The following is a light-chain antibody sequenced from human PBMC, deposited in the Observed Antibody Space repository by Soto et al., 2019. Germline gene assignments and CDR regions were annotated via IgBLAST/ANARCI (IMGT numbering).Light chain of an antibody. V-gene: IGKV1-12*01. CDR2: AAS. CDR1: QDITSW. J-gene: IGKJ2*02. CDR3: QQANSFPWT. Sequence: DIQMTQSPSSVSASVGDRVTITCRASQDITSWLTWYQQKPGKAPKLLIYAASRLHSGVPSRFIASGSGTDFTLTISSLQPEDFATYYCQQANSFPWTFGQGTKLDIK.